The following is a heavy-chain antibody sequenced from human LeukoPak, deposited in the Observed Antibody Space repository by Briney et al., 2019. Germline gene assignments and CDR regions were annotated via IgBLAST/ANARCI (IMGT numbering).Heavy chain of an antibody. V-gene: IGHV3-23*01. D-gene: IGHD6-13*01. J-gene: IGHJ4*02. CDR1: GFTFSIYA. Sequence: GGSLGLSCAASGFTFSIYAMHWVRQAPGRGLEWVSTISGSYGSTYNADSVKGRFTISRDNSKNTLYLQMNSLRADDTAVYYCAKDATDSSRYYFDNWGQGTLVSVSS. CDR2: ISGSYGST. CDR3: AKDATDSSRYYFDN.